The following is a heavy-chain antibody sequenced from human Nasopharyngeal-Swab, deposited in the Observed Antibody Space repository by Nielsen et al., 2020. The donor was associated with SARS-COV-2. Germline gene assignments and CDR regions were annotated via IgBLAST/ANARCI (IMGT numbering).Heavy chain of an antibody. V-gene: IGHV3-23*01. CDR2: ISGSGGST. Sequence: WIRQPPGKGLEWVSAISGSGGSTYYADSVKGRFTISRDNSKNTLYLQMNSLRAEDTAVYYCAKDLPKQQLAQYYYYGMDVWGRGTTVTVSS. CDR3: AKDLPKQQLAQYYYYGMDV. D-gene: IGHD6-13*01. J-gene: IGHJ6*02.